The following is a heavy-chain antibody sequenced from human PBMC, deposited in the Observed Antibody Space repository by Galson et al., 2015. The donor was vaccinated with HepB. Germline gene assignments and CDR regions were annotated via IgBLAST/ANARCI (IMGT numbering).Heavy chain of an antibody. D-gene: IGHD3-3*01. CDR3: VRNLNYDFWSGYTGDYPYMDV. Sequence: TLSLTCTVSGGSISSGDYYWSWIRQPPGKGLEWIGYIYYSGNTYYNPSLKRRVSISIARSKTQFSLKVTSVTAADTAVYFCVRNLNYDFWSGYTGDYPYMDVWGKGTTVAVSS. CDR2: IYYSGNT. V-gene: IGHV4-30-4*01. J-gene: IGHJ6*03. CDR1: GGSISSGDYY.